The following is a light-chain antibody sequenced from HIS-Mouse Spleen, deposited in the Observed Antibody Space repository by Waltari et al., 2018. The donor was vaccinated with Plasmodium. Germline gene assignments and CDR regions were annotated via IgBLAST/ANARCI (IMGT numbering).Light chain of an antibody. CDR2: CAS. CDR1: LSVSSN. J-gene: IGKJ1*01. CDR3: QQYNNWPPWT. V-gene: IGKV3-15*01. Sequence: EIVITHSPATLSVSPGERATLSSTASLSVSSNLVWYQQKPVQAPRLLIYCASTRAPGGPARFSGSGSGTKFTLTISSMQSEDFAVYYCQQYNNWPPWTFGQGTKVEIK.